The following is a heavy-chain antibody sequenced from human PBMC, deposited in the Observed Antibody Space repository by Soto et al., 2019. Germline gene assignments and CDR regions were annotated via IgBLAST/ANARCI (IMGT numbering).Heavy chain of an antibody. D-gene: IGHD1-1*01. J-gene: IGHJ5*02. CDR2: VSGSGGTT. Sequence: GGSLRLSCAASGFTFNDYAISWVRQAPGKGLEWASGVSGSGGTTYYADSVKGRFAISRDNSKNTLYLQMDSLRAGDTAVYYCAKGYVGWFDPWGQGTLVTVSS. CDR1: GFTFNDYA. V-gene: IGHV3-23*01. CDR3: AKGYVGWFDP.